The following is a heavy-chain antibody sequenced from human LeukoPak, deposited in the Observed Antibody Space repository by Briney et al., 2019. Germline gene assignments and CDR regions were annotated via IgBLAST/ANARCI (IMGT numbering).Heavy chain of an antibody. CDR1: GFTFSSYA. CDR2: ISYDGSNK. D-gene: IGHD2-8*01. V-gene: IGHV3-30-3*01. J-gene: IGHJ4*02. CDR3: ARVRFNGFDY. Sequence: GGSLRLSCAASGFTFSSYAMHWVRQAPGKGLEWVAVISYDGSNKYYADSVKGRFTISRDNSKNTLYLQMNSLRAEDTAVYYCARVRFNGFDYWGQGTLVTVSS.